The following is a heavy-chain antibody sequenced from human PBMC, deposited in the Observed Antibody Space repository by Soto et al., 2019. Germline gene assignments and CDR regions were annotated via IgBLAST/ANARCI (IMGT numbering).Heavy chain of an antibody. CDR3: ARVRGAITIGRYYYYMDV. Sequence: GGSLRLSCAASGFTFSSYSMNWVRQAPGKGLEWVSYISSSSSTIYYADSVKGRFTISRDNAKNSLYLQMNSLRAEDTAVYYCARVRGAITIGRYYYYMDVWGKGTTVTVSS. CDR1: GFTFSSYS. V-gene: IGHV3-48*01. J-gene: IGHJ6*03. D-gene: IGHD3-10*01. CDR2: ISSSSSTI.